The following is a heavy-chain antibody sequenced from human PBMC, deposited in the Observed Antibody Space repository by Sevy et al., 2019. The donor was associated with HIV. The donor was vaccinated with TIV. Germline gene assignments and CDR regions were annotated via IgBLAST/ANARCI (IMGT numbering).Heavy chain of an antibody. Sequence: GGSLRLSCAASGFTFSSYWMSWVRQAPGKGLEWVANIKQDGSEKYYVDSVKGRFTISRDNAKNSLYLQMNSLRAEDTAVYYCARGDYYGSLYYFDYWGPGTLVTVSS. CDR2: IKQDGSEK. V-gene: IGHV3-7*04. CDR1: GFTFSSYW. D-gene: IGHD3-10*01. J-gene: IGHJ4*02. CDR3: ARGDYYGSLYYFDY.